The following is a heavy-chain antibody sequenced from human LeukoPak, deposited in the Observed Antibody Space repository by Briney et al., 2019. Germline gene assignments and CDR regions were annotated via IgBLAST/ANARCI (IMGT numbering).Heavy chain of an antibody. Sequence: GGSLRLSCAASGFTFSDYYMSWIRQAPGKGLEWVSYISSSGSTIYYADSVKGRFTISRDNAKNSLYLQMNSLRAEDTAVYYCARTDYYASSGFYPRWGQGTMVTVSS. CDR3: ARTDYYASSGFYPR. CDR2: ISSSGSTI. CDR1: GFTFSDYY. J-gene: IGHJ3*01. V-gene: IGHV3-11*04. D-gene: IGHD3-22*01.